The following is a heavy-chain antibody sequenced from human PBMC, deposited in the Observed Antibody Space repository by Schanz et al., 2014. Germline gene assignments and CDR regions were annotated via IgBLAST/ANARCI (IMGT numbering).Heavy chain of an antibody. D-gene: IGHD3-3*01. Sequence: VQVVQSGGGLVKPGGSLRLSCAASGFVFSSYSMHWVRQAPGKGLEWVSYVSRSTPDIYYADSVKGRFTMSRDNAKNSVFLQMNSLRAEDTAVYYCVRDSFFAFDYWGQGTLVTVSS. CDR2: VSRSTPDI. V-gene: IGHV3-21*01. J-gene: IGHJ4*02. CDR1: GFVFSSYS. CDR3: VRDSFFAFDY.